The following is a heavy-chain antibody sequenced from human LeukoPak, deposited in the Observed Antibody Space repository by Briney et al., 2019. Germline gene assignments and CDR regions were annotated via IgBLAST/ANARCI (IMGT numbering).Heavy chain of an antibody. CDR2: ISSSSSYI. V-gene: IGHV3-21*01. D-gene: IGHD2/OR15-2a*01. J-gene: IGHJ4*02. CDR1: GFTVSNKY. Sequence: GGSLRLSCAASGFTVSNKYMTWVRQAPGKGLEWVSSISSSSSYIYYADSVKGRFTISRDNAKNSLYLQMNSLRAEDTAVYYCARDRPQTTYFDYWGQGTLVTVSS. CDR3: ARDRPQTTYFDY.